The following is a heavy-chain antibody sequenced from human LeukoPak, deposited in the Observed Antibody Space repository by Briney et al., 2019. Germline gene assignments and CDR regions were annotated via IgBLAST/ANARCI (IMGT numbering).Heavy chain of an antibody. CDR3: ARGRKIVVVMGGFFDY. D-gene: IGHD3-22*01. Sequence: PGGSLRLSCAASGFTFSSYAMSWVRQAPGKGLEWVSAISGSGGSTYYADSVKGRFTISRDNSKNTLYLQMNSLRAEDTAVYYCARGRKIVVVMGGFFDYWGQGTLVTVSS. V-gene: IGHV3-23*01. CDR2: ISGSGGST. J-gene: IGHJ4*02. CDR1: GFTFSSYA.